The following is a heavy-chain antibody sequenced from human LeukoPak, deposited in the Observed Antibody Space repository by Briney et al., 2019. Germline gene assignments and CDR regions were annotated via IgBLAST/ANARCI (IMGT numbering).Heavy chain of an antibody. V-gene: IGHV4-59*08. D-gene: IGHD6-19*01. CDR3: ARLVAVAGSSDWFDP. CDR2: IYYSGST. CDR1: GGSISGSY. J-gene: IGHJ5*02. Sequence: SETLSLTCSVSGGSISGSYWTWIRQPPGKGLEWIGYIYYSGSTDYNPSLKSRVTISVDTCKNQFSLKLNSVTAADSAVYYCARLVAVAGSSDWFDPWGQGILVTVSS.